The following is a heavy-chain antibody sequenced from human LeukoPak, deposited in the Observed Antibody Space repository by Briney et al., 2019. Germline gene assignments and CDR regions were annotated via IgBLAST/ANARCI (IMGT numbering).Heavy chain of an antibody. CDR3: ARGPVVAATLDAFDI. V-gene: IGHV1-69*05. J-gene: IGHJ3*02. CDR2: IIPIFGTA. CDR1: GGTFSSYA. D-gene: IGHD2-15*01. Sequence: SVKVSCKASGGTFSSYAISWVRQAPGQGLEWMGGIIPIFGTANYAQKFQGRVTITTDESTSTAYMELSSLRSEDTAVYYCARGPVVAATLDAFDIWGQGTMVTVSS.